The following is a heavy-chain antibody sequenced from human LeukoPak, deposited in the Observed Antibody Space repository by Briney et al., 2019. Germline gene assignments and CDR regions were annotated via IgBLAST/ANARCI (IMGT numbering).Heavy chain of an antibody. V-gene: IGHV4-59*08. CDR3: ARRTRNWFDP. J-gene: IGHJ5*02. CDR2: IYYSGST. Sequence: SETLSLTCAVYGGSFSGYYWSWIRQPPGKGLEWIGYIYYSGSTNYNPSLKSRVTISVDTSKNQFSLKLSSVTAADTAVYYCARRTRNWFDPWGQGTLVTVSS. CDR1: GGSFSGYY.